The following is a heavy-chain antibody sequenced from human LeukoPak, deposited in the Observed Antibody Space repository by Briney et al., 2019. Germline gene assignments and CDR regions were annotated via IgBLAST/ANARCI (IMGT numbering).Heavy chain of an antibody. Sequence: SETLSLTCTVSGGSISSYYWSWIRQPPGKGLEWIGYIYYSGSTNYNPSLKSRGTISVDTSKNQFSLKLSSVTAADTAVYYCARGDYYYYYYIDVWGKGTTVTVSS. CDR1: GGSISSYY. CDR3: ARGDYYYYYYIDV. V-gene: IGHV4-59*01. CDR2: IYYSGST. J-gene: IGHJ6*03.